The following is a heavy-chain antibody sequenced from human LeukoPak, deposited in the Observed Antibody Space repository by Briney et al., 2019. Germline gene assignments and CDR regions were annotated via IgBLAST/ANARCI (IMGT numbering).Heavy chain of an antibody. V-gene: IGHV3-74*01. CDR3: SRGHYGPDY. J-gene: IGHJ4*02. CDR2: IQRDGSSP. CDR1: GFSYSGYS. D-gene: IGHD3-16*01. Sequence: TGGSLRLSCTASGFSYSGYSMHWVRQAPGQGLEWVSGIQRDGSSPTYADSVKGRFTISRDNAKGSVYLQMNILRAEDTAVYYCSRGHYGPDYWGQGTLVTVSS.